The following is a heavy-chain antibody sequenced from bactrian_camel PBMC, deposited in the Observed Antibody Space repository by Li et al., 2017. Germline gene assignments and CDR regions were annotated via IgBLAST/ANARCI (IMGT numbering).Heavy chain of an antibody. D-gene: IGHD2*01. CDR3: AADARQYAGSWRSLVADSFDY. CDR1: GYTYSTAC. Sequence: HVQLVESGGGSAQAGGSLRPSCAASGYTYSTACVGWFRQAPGKEREGVASTGIGTYYADSVKGRFTISKDIAKNTLYLQMNSLKPEDTAMYYCAADARQYAGSWRSLVADSFDYWGQGTQVTVS. V-gene: IGHV3S55*01. CDR2: TGIGT. J-gene: IGHJ4*01.